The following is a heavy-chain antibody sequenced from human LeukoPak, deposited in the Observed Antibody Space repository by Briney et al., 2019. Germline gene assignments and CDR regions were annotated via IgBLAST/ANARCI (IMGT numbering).Heavy chain of an antibody. CDR2: IDHSGST. CDR1: GYSISSGYY. J-gene: IGHJ6*03. Sequence: SETLSLTCTVSGYSISSGYYWGWIRQPPGKGLEWTGSIDHSGSTYYNPSLKSRVTISVDTSKNQFSLKLSSVTAADTAVYYCAREAPFYYYYYMDVWGKGTTVTVSS. V-gene: IGHV4-38-2*02. CDR3: AREAPFYYYYYMDV.